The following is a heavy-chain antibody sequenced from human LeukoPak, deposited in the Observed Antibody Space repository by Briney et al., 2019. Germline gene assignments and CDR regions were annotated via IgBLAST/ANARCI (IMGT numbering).Heavy chain of an antibody. Sequence: PGGSLRLSCAASGFTFSSYGMHWVRQAPGKGLEWVSYISSSGSTIYYADSVKGRFTISRDNAKNSLYLQMNSLRAEDTAVYYCARDLRGSYKPFDYWGQGTLVTVSS. V-gene: IGHV3-48*04. D-gene: IGHD1-26*01. CDR2: ISSSGSTI. CDR1: GFTFSSYG. J-gene: IGHJ4*02. CDR3: ARDLRGSYKPFDY.